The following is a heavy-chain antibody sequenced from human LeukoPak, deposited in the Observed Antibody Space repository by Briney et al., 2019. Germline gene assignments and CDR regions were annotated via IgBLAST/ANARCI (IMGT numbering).Heavy chain of an antibody. CDR2: IYSGGST. Sequence: GGSLRLSCAASGFTVSSNYMSWVRQAPGKGLEWVSVIYSGGSTYYADSVKGRFTISRDNPKNTLYLQMNSLRAEDTAVYYCAKEAPPRGYSDYWGQGTLVTVSS. CDR1: GFTVSSNY. V-gene: IGHV3-53*01. CDR3: AKEAPPRGYSDY. J-gene: IGHJ4*02.